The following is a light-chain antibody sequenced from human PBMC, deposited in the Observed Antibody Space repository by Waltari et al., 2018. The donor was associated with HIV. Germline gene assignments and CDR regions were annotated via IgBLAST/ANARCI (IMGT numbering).Light chain of an antibody. J-gene: IGLJ3*02. CDR2: SND. CDR3: AAWDDSLNAM. Sequence: QSVLTQPPSVSGTPGQNVTISCSGSSTNIGSNIVNWYQQVPEAAPTLLIYSNDRRPSGVPHRFAGYKSGTSASLDISGLQSAYEADYYCAAWDDSLNAMFGGGTKLTV. V-gene: IGLV1-44*01. CDR1: STNIGSNI.